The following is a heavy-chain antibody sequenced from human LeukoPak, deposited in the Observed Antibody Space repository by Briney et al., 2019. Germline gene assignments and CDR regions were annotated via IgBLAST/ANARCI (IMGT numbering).Heavy chain of an antibody. CDR3: AKDRRDGFNWVAAFDI. J-gene: IGHJ3*02. V-gene: IGHV3-30*18. CDR2: ISYDGSNK. CDR1: GFTFSSYG. Sequence: PGRSLRLSCAASGFTFSSYGMHWVRQAPGKGLEWVAVISYDGSNKYYADSVKGRFTISRDNSKNTLYLQMNSLRAEDTAVYYCAKDRRDGFNWVAAFDIWGQGTMVTVSS. D-gene: IGHD5-24*01.